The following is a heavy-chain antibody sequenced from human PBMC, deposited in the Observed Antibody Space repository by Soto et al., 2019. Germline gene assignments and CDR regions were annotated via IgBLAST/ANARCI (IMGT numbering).Heavy chain of an antibody. Sequence: ASVKVSCKASGYTFTSYAMHWVRQAPGQRLEWMGWINAGNGNTKYSQKFQGRVTITRDTSASTAYMELSSLRSEDTAVYYCARDMYYVILTGYYTPPPFDYWGQGTLVTVS. J-gene: IGHJ4*02. D-gene: IGHD3-9*01. CDR1: GYTFTSYA. CDR3: ARDMYYVILTGYYTPPPFDY. CDR2: INAGNGNT. V-gene: IGHV1-3*01.